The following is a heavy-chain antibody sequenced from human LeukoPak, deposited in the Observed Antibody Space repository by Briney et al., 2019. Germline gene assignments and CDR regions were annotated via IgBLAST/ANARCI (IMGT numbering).Heavy chain of an antibody. Sequence: GGSLRLSCAASGFTFSSYAMHWVRQAPGKGLEGVAVISYDGSNKYYADSVKGRFTISRDNSKNTLYLQMNSLRAEDTAVYYCARDPTYLTGFDYWGQGTLVTVSS. CDR1: GFTFSSYA. CDR3: ARDPTYLTGFDY. J-gene: IGHJ4*02. CDR2: ISYDGSNK. V-gene: IGHV3-30*04. D-gene: IGHD3-9*01.